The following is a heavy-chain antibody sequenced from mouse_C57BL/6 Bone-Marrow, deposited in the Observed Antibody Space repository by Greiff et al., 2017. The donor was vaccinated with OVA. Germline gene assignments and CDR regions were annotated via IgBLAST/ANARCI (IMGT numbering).Heavy chain of an antibody. Sequence: VHLVESGAELVRPGASVTLSCKASGYTFTDYEMHWVKQTPVHGLEWIGAIDPETGGTAYNQKFKGKAILTADKSSSTAYMELRSLTSEDSAVYYCTRSNYYPFAYWGQGTLVTVSA. CDR1: GYTFTDYE. V-gene: IGHV1-15*01. CDR3: TRSNYYPFAY. D-gene: IGHD1-1*01. J-gene: IGHJ3*01. CDR2: IDPETGGT.